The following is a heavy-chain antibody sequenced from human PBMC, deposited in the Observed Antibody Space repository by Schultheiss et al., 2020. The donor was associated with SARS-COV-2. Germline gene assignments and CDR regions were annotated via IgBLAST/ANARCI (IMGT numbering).Heavy chain of an antibody. CDR1: GGTFSSYA. D-gene: IGHD1-26*01. V-gene: IGHV1-69*13. Sequence: SVKVSCKASGGTFSSYAISWVRQAPGQGLEWMGGIIPIFGTANYAQKFQGRVTITADESTSTAYMELSSLRSEDTAVYYCARAKEWELFDLQHGGQGTRATVSA. CDR2: IIPIFGTA. J-gene: IGHJ1*01. CDR3: ARAKEWELFDLQH.